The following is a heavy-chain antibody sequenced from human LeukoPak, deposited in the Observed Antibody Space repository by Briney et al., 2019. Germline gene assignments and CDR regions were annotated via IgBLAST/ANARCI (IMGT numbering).Heavy chain of an antibody. Sequence: GGSLRLSCAASGFTFSSYAMSWVRQAPGKGLEWVSDISGIGGRTYYADSVKGRFTISRDNGKHTLYLQMNSLRAEDTAVYYCAKGVKVPLLRYFSYYMDVWGKGTTVTISS. CDR1: GFTFSSYA. D-gene: IGHD3-9*01. CDR3: AKGVKVPLLRYFSYYMDV. V-gene: IGHV3-23*01. CDR2: ISGIGGRT. J-gene: IGHJ6*03.